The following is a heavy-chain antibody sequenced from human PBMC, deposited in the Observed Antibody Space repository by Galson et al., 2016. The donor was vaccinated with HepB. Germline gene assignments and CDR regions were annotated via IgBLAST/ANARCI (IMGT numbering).Heavy chain of an antibody. D-gene: IGHD3-16*02. J-gene: IGHJ4*02. CDR2: ISAYNGNT. V-gene: IGHV1-18*01. CDR1: GYTFTSYG. CDR3: AREDDYIWGSYRTIDY. Sequence: SVKVSCKASGYTFTSYGISWVRQAPGQGLEWMGWISAYNGNTNYAQKLQGRVTMTTDTSTSTAYMELRSLRSDDTAVDYCAREDDYIWGSYRTIDYWGQGTLVTVSS.